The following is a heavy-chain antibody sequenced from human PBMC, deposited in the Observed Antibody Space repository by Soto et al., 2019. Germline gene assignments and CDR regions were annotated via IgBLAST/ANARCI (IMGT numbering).Heavy chain of an antibody. V-gene: IGHV5-51*01. D-gene: IGHD6-19*01. Sequence: PGESLKICCKASGYSFTSYWIGWVRQIPGKGLEWMGVIYPGDSDTRYSPSFQGQVTISADKSISTAYLQWSSLKASDTAVYFCARHNEAVAATYWAQGTLVTVSS. CDR2: IYPGDSDT. J-gene: IGHJ4*02. CDR1: GYSFTSYW. CDR3: ARHNEAVAATY.